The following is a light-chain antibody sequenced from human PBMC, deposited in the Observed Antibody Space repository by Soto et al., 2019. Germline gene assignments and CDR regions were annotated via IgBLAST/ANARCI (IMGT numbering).Light chain of an antibody. CDR2: GNS. CDR3: QSYDSSLSGSVV. CDR1: SSNIGAGYD. V-gene: IGLV1-40*01. Sequence: QLVLTQPPSVSGAPGQRVTISCNGSSSNIGAGYDVHWYQQLPGTAPKLLIYGNSNRPSGVPDRFSGSKSGTSASLAITGLQAEDEADYYCQSYDSSLSGSVVFGGGTKLTVL. J-gene: IGLJ2*01.